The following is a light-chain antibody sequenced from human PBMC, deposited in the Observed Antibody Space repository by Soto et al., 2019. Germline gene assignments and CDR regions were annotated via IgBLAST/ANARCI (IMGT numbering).Light chain of an antibody. CDR3: QHYYERPLT. CDR2: GAS. CDR1: QSISTN. Sequence: EIVMTQSPATLSVSPGERATLSCRASQSISTNLAWYQQKPGQGPRLLIFGASTSAIGIPARFSGSGSGTDFPLTISSLQSEDFAVYFCQHYYERPLTCGGGTKVEIK. V-gene: IGKV3-15*01. J-gene: IGKJ4*01.